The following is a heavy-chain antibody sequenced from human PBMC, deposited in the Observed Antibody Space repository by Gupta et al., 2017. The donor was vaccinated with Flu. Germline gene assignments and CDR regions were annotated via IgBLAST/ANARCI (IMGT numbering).Heavy chain of an antibody. CDR2: ISATGDST. V-gene: IGHV3-23*01. J-gene: IGHJ4*02. Sequence: NYAMSWVRQAPGKGLEWVSIISATGDSTNYADSVKGRFTISRDNSKDTLFLQMDSLKPEDTAIYYCAREPISGTSHYRFDDWGQGTLVTVSS. CDR1: NYA. CDR3: AREPISGTSHYRFDD. D-gene: IGHD6-19*01.